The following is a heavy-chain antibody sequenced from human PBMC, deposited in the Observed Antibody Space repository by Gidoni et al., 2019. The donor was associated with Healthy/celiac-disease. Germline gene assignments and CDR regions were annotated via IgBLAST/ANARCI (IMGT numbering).Heavy chain of an antibody. CDR2: IYYSGST. CDR1: GGSISSRSYY. J-gene: IGHJ4*02. V-gene: IGHV4-39*01. CDR3: ASSKRKGQWLVLPIDY. D-gene: IGHD6-19*01. Sequence: QLQLQESGPGLVKPSETLSLTCTVSGGSISSRSYYWGWIRQPPGKGLEWIGSIYYSGSTYYNPSLKSRVTISVDTSKNQFSLKLSSVTAADTAVYYCASSKRKGQWLVLPIDYWGQGTLVTVSS.